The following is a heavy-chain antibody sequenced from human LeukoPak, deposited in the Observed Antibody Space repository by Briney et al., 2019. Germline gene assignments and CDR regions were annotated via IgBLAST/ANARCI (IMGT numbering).Heavy chain of an antibody. Sequence: ASVKVSCKASGGTFSSYAISWVRQAPGQGLEWMGRIIPILGIANYAQKFQGRVTITADKSTSTAYVELSSLRSEDTAVYYCARGRMHGEYDHWGQGTLVTVSS. J-gene: IGHJ4*02. CDR3: ARGRMHGEYDH. CDR1: GGTFSSYA. D-gene: IGHD4-17*01. CDR2: IIPILGIA. V-gene: IGHV1-69*04.